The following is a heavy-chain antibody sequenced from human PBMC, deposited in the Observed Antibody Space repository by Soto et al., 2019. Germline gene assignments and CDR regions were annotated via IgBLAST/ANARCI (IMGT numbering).Heavy chain of an antibody. CDR3: ARSGGNYPHWYFDL. J-gene: IGHJ2*01. CDR1: GYTFSGSA. Sequence: QMQLVQSGAEVRQPGASVKVSCQASGYTFSGSAVHWVRQAPGQRLEWMGWLNVGNGYTKVSETFEDRVTFSRDTSANTAYMELSSLKLEDTAVFYCARSGGNYPHWYFDLWGRGTLVTVSS. V-gene: IGHV1-3*01. CDR2: LNVGNGYT. D-gene: IGHD2-15*01.